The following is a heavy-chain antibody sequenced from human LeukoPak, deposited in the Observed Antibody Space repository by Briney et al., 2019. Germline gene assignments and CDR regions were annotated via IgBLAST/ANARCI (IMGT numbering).Heavy chain of an antibody. V-gene: IGHV4-38-2*02. Sequence: PSETLSLTCTVSGYSISSGYYWGWIRQPPGKGLEWIRSIYHSGSTYYNPSLKSRVTISVDTSKNQFSLKLSSVTAADTAVYYCARAVYRRRAYYMDVWGKGTTVTVSS. CDR3: ARAVYRRRAYYMDV. CDR2: IYHSGST. CDR1: GYSISSGYY. D-gene: IGHD2-8*01. J-gene: IGHJ6*03.